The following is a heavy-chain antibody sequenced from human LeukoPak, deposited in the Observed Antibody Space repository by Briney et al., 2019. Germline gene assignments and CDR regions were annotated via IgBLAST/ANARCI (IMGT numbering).Heavy chain of an antibody. J-gene: IGHJ4*02. CDR1: GYTFTNYY. D-gene: IGHD3-10*01. V-gene: IGHV1-2*02. Sequence: ASVKVSCKASGYTFTNYYMQWVRQAPGQGLEWMGWINLYSGGTTYAQKFQDRVTMTRDTSISTAYMEVRRLRYDDTAVYYCARRGHGSGSYEDYWGQGTLVTVSS. CDR2: INLYSGGT. CDR3: ARRGHGSGSYEDY.